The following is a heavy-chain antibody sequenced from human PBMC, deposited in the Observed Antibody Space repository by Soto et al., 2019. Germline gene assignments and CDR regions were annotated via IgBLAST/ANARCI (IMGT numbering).Heavy chain of an antibody. V-gene: IGHV1-18*01. CDR1: GYTFTNYG. CDR2: ISGYNGDT. Sequence: QVQLVQSGAEVKKPGASVKVSCKASGYTFTNYGISWVRQAPGQGLEWMGWISGYNGDTDYAQKVQGRVTMTTHTSTSTVYMALRSLSSDDTAVYYCAREGIRPYYYYGMDVWGQGTTVTVSS. J-gene: IGHJ6*02. D-gene: IGHD3-10*01. CDR3: AREGIRPYYYYGMDV.